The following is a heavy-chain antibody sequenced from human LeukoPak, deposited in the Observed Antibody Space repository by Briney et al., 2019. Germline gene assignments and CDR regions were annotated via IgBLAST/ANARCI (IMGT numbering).Heavy chain of an antibody. J-gene: IGHJ5*02. CDR2: IKQDGNEK. CDR1: GFTFSWYS. Sequence: NPGGSLRPSCAASGFTFSWYSMSWVRQAPGKGLEWVANIKQDGNEKYYVESVKGRFIISRDNAKNSLYLQMNSLRAEDTAVYYCARGFYDGVNWFDPWGQGTLVTVSS. CDR3: ARGFYDGVNWFDP. D-gene: IGHD5/OR15-5a*01. V-gene: IGHV3-7*01.